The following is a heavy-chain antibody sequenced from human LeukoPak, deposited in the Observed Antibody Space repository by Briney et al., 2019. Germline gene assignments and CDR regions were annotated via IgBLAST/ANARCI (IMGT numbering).Heavy chain of an antibody. V-gene: IGHV3-23*01. CDR3: ARRPSVVTPYYYYYYMDV. D-gene: IGHD4-23*01. CDR2: ISGSGGST. J-gene: IGHJ6*03. Sequence: PGGSLRLSCGASGFTFSNYAMSWVRQAPGKGLEWVSSISGSGGSTYYADSVKGRFTISRDNSKNTLYLQMNSLRAEDTAVYYCARRPSVVTPYYYYYYMDVWGKGTTVTVSS. CDR1: GFTFSNYA.